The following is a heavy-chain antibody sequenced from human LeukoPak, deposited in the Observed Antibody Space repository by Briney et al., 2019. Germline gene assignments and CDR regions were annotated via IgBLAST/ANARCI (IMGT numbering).Heavy chain of an antibody. V-gene: IGHV1-2*02. CDR3: ARVPHIAAAGDGWFDP. J-gene: IGHJ5*02. CDR1: GYTFTGYY. Sequence: ASVKVSCKASGYTFTGYYMHWVRQAPGQGLEWMGWINPNSGGTNYAQKFQGRVTMTRDTSISTAYMELSRLRSEDTAVYYCARVPHIAAAGDGWFDPWGQGTLVTVSS. D-gene: IGHD6-13*01. CDR2: INPNSGGT.